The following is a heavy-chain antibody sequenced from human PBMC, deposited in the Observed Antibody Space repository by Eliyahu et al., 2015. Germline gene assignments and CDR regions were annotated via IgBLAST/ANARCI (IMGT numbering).Heavy chain of an antibody. CDR2: INPNSGGT. V-gene: IGHV1-2*02. CDR1: GYTFTGSY. Sequence: QVQLVQSGAEVKKPGASVKVSCKASGYTFTGSYMHWVRQAPGQGLEWMGWINPNSGGTNYAQKFQGRVTMTRDTSISTAYMELSRLRSDDTAVYYCARALSLAVAGSDAFDIWGQGTMVTVSS. D-gene: IGHD6-19*01. CDR3: ARALSLAVAGSDAFDI. J-gene: IGHJ3*02.